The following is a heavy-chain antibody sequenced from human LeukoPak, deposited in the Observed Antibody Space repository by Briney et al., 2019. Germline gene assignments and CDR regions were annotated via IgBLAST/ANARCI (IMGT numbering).Heavy chain of an antibody. CDR1: GYTFTSYG. D-gene: IGHD5-18*01. Sequence: ASVKVSCKASGYTFTSYGISWVRQAPGQGLEWMGWISAYNGNTNYAQKFQGRVTMTRDMSTSTVYMELSSLRSEDTAVYYCARALPHRRLMDTTLEQHWFDPWGQGTLVTVSS. CDR3: ARALPHRRLMDTTLEQHWFDP. CDR2: ISAYNGNT. J-gene: IGHJ5*02. V-gene: IGHV1-18*01.